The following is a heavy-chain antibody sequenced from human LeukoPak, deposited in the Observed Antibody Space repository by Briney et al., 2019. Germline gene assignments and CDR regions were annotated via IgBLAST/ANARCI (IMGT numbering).Heavy chain of an antibody. Sequence: VASVKVSCKASGYTFISYGISWVRQAPGQGLEWMGWISAYNGNTKYAQKLQGRVTMTTDTSTSTAYMELRSLRSDDTAVYYCARDSGDGYNPFDHWGQGTLVTVSS. CDR1: GYTFISYG. V-gene: IGHV1-18*01. J-gene: IGHJ4*02. CDR2: ISAYNGNT. CDR3: ARDSGDGYNPFDH. D-gene: IGHD5-24*01.